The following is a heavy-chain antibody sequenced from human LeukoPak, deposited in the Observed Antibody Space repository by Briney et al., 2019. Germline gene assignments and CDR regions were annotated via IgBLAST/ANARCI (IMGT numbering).Heavy chain of an antibody. J-gene: IGHJ6*03. CDR3: ARGRQDVTMIVVVMTAVSYYLDV. CDR2: MIPSGST. CDR1: GGSFSGYY. Sequence: SETLSLTCAVYGGSFSGYYWTWIRQTPGKGLEWIGEMIPSGSTNYNPSLKSRVTISVDTSKNQFSLKLSSVTAADTAVYYCARGRQDVTMIVVVMTAVSYYLDVWGKGTTVTVS. D-gene: IGHD3-22*01. V-gene: IGHV4-34*12.